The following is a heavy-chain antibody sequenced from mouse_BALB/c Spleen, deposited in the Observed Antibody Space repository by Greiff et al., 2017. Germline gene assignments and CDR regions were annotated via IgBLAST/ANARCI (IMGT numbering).Heavy chain of an antibody. D-gene: IGHD1-1*01. J-gene: IGHJ3*01. V-gene: IGHV5-6-4*01. CDR2: ISSGGSYT. Sequence: EVQLVESGGGLVKPGGSLKLSCAASGFTFSSYTMSWVRQTPEKRLEWVATISSGGSYTYYPDSVKGRFTISRDNAKNTLYLQMSSLKSEDTAMYYCTRDRITTFKAWFAYWGQGTLVTVSA. CDR3: TRDRITTFKAWFAY. CDR1: GFTFSSYT.